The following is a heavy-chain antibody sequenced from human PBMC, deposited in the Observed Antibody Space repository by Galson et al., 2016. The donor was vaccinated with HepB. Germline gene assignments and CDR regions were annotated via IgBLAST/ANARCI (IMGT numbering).Heavy chain of an antibody. Sequence: SLRLSCAASGFNFSTYDMHWVRQAPGKGLECVALISNDGKHKDHAGSVKGRFTISRDNSKNTLYLQMNSLRAEDTAVYYCVSEHKLYYFDYWGQGTLVIVSS. CDR2: ISNDGKHK. J-gene: IGHJ4*02. CDR3: VSEHKLYYFDY. D-gene: IGHD1-1*01. CDR1: GFNFSTYD. V-gene: IGHV3-30*04.